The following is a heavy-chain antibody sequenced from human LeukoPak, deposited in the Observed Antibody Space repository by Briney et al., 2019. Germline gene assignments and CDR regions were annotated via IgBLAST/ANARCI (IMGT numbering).Heavy chain of an antibody. J-gene: IGHJ6*03. CDR1: GFTFSDYY. V-gene: IGHV3-11*01. D-gene: IGHD3-22*01. Sequence: PGGSLRLSCAASGFTFSDYYVSWIRQAPGKGLEWVSYISSSGSTIYYADSVKGRFTISRDNAKNSLYLQMNSLRAEDTAVYYCARDYDSSGYYGLYYYYMDVWGKGTTVTVSS. CDR3: ARDYDSSGYYGLYYYYMDV. CDR2: ISSSGSTI.